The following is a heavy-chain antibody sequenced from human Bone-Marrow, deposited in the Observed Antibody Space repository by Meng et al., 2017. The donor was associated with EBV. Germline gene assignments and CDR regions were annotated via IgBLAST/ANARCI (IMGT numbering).Heavy chain of an antibody. CDR3: VGAHYGDSSGYYYAY. Sequence: QGQLQVSGPGLVKPSGTLSLTCAVSGGSISSSNWWSWVRQPPGKGLEWIGEIYHSGSTNYNPSLKSRVTISVDKSKNQFSLKLSSVTAADTAVYYCVGAHYGDSSGYYYAYWGQGTLVTVSS. CDR1: GGSISSSNW. J-gene: IGHJ4*02. D-gene: IGHD3-22*01. V-gene: IGHV4-4*02. CDR2: IYHSGST.